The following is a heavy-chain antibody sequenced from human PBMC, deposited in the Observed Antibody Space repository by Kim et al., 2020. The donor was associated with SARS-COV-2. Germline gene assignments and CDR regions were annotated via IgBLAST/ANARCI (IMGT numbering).Heavy chain of an antibody. CDR1: GYTFTGYY. D-gene: IGHD6-19*01. Sequence: ASVKVSCKASGYTFTGYYMHWVRQAPGQGLEWMGWINPNSGGTNYAQKFQGRVTMTRDTSISTAYMELSRLRSDDTAVYYCARDQWRAGYSSGWWGNWFDPWGQGTLVTVSS. CDR3: ARDQWRAGYSSGWWGNWFDP. J-gene: IGHJ5*02. CDR2: INPNSGGT. V-gene: IGHV1-2*02.